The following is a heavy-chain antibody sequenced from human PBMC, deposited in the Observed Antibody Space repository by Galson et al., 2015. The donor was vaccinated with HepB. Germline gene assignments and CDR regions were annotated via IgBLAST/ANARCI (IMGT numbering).Heavy chain of an antibody. CDR3: ASPRGSGWYIPRAFDI. V-gene: IGHV4-34*01. Sequence: LSLTCAVYGGSFSGYYWSWIRQPPGKGLEWIGEINHSGSTNYNPSLKSRVTISVDTSKNQFSLKLSSVTAADTAVYYCASPRGSGWYIPRAFDIWGQGTMVTVSS. D-gene: IGHD6-19*01. CDR2: INHSGST. J-gene: IGHJ3*02. CDR1: GGSFSGYY.